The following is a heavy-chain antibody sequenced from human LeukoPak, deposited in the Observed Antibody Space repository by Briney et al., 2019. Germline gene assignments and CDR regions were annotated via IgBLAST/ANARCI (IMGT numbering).Heavy chain of an antibody. CDR2: INWNDGST. Sequence: PGGSLRLSCAASGFIFDDYGMSWVRQAPGKGLEWVSGINWNDGSTGYADSVKGRFTISRDNAKNSLYLQMNSLRAEDTALYYCARSSHNNYWYFDYWGQGTLVTVSS. V-gene: IGHV3-20*04. CDR3: ARSSHNNYWYFDY. D-gene: IGHD1-1*01. CDR1: GFIFDDYG. J-gene: IGHJ4*02.